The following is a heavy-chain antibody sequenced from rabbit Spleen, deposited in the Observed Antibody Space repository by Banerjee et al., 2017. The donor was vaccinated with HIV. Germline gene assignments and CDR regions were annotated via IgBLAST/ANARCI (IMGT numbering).Heavy chain of an antibody. CDR1: GVSFSNSYYGYY. Sequence: QSLEESGGDLVKPGASLTLTCTASGVSFSNSYYGYYMCWVRQAPGKGLEWIACIAGSSSGFTYSATWAKGRFTISKTSSTTVTLQMTSLTVADTATYFCARDTGSSFSSYGMDLWGQGTLVTVS. D-gene: IGHD8-1*01. J-gene: IGHJ6*01. CDR2: IAGSSSGFT. V-gene: IGHV1S40*01. CDR3: ARDTGSSFSSYGMDL.